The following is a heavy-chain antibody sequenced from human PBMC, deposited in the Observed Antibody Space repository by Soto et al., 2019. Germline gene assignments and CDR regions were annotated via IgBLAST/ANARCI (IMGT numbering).Heavy chain of an antibody. Sequence: PSETLSLTCTVSGASISSGYYWTWIRQYPGKGLEWIGYIYYTGTTYYNPSLKSQVTISVDTSKNQFSLKLNSVTAEDTAVYYCAREQNYYYDTTGFYMGLFDSWGQGTLVTVSS. V-gene: IGHV4-31*01. J-gene: IGHJ4*02. CDR2: IYYTGTT. CDR3: AREQNYYYDTTGFYMGLFDS. D-gene: IGHD3-22*01. CDR1: GASISSGYY.